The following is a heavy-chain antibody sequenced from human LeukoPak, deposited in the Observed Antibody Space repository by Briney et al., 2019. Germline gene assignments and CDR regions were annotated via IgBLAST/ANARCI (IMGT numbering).Heavy chain of an antibody. D-gene: IGHD2/OR15-2a*01. CDR2: IIPIFATA. CDR1: GGTFSGYS. CDR3: ARESNRCCDP. V-gene: IGHV1-69*05. J-gene: IGHJ5*02. Sequence: GASVTVSCKASGGTFSGYSISWVRQVPGQGLEWMGGIIPIFATANNAQQFQDRLTLTTDESRSTVYMELRSLRSEDTAVYYCARESNRCCDPWGQGTPVIVST.